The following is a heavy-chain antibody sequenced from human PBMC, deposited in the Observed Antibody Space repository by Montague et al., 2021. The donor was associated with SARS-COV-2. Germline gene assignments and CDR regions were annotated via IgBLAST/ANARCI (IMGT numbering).Heavy chain of an antibody. CDR2: IYYSGST. J-gene: IGHJ4*02. CDR1: GGSISSSSYY. D-gene: IGHD1-26*01. Sequence: SETLSLTCTVSGGSISSSSYYWGWLRQPPGKGLEWIGSIYYSGSTYYNPSLKSRVTISVDTSKNQSSLKMSSVTAADTAVYYCVEIVGAADYWGQGTLVTVSS. V-gene: IGHV4-39*01. CDR3: VEIVGAADY.